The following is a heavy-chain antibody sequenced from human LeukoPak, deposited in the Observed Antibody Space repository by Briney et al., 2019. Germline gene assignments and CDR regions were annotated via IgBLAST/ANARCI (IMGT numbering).Heavy chain of an antibody. D-gene: IGHD6-6*01. J-gene: IGHJ6*03. Sequence: PGGSLRLSCAASGFTFSDYYMSWVRQAPGKGLEWVSYISSSGSTIYYADSVKGRFTISRDSAKNSLYLQMNSLRAEDTAVYYCARDSAARDYMDVWGKGTTVTVSS. CDR3: ARDSAARDYMDV. V-gene: IGHV3-11*01. CDR2: ISSSGSTI. CDR1: GFTFSDYY.